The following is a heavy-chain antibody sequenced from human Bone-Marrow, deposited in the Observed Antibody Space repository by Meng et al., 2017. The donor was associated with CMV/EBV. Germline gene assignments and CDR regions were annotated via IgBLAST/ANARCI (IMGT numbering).Heavy chain of an antibody. CDR3: ARDWVGTCSTVYCHTGMGD. Sequence: ASVKVSCKASGYIFTDYYMHWVRQAPGQGLEWMGWMNPNSGATNYAQRFQGRVTMTRDTSITTAYMELNSLTSYDTAVYYCARDWVGTCSTVYCHTGMGDWGQGKLVNVAS. V-gene: IGHV1-2*02. CDR2: MNPNSGAT. J-gene: IGHJ4*02. CDR1: GYIFTDYY. D-gene: IGHD2-2*01.